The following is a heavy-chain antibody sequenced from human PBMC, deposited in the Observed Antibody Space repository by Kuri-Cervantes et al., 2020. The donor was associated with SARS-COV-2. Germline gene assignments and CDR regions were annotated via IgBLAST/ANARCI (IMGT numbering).Heavy chain of an antibody. V-gene: IGHV3-30*03. CDR1: GFTFSSYG. D-gene: IGHD3-22*01. J-gene: IGHJ4*02. Sequence: GESLKISCAASGFTFSSYGMHWVRQALGKGLEWVAVISYDGSNKYYADSVKGRFTISRDNSKNTLYLQMNSLRAEDTAVYYCATVSDYYDSSGYFLDFDYWGQGTLVTVSS. CDR2: ISYDGSNK. CDR3: ATVSDYYDSSGYFLDFDY.